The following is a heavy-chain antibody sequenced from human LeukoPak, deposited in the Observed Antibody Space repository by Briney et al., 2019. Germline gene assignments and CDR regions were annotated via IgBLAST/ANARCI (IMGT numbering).Heavy chain of an antibody. CDR3: ARPRSPDLRDAFDI. CDR2: IYPGDSDT. CDR1: GYSFTSYW. D-gene: IGHD1-14*01. J-gene: IGHJ3*02. V-gene: IGHV5-51*01. Sequence: GESLKISCKGSGYSFTSYWIGWVRQMPGKGLEWMGIIYPGDSDTRYGPSFQGQVTISADKSISTAYLPWSSLKASDTAMYYCARPRSPDLRDAFDIWGQGTMVTVSS.